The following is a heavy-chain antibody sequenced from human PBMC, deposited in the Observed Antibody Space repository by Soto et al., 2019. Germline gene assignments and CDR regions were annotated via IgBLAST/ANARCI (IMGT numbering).Heavy chain of an antibody. J-gene: IGHJ6*04. Sequence: QVQLVQSGAEVKKPGASVKVSCKASGYTFTSYGISWVRQAPGQGLEWMGWISAYNGNTNYAQKLQGRVTMTTDTSTSTAYMELSSLRSDDTAVYYCARAASITGTTAPYYYYGMDVWGKGTTVTVSS. CDR3: ARAASITGTTAPYYYYGMDV. V-gene: IGHV1-18*01. CDR2: ISAYNGNT. D-gene: IGHD1-7*01. CDR1: GYTFTSYG.